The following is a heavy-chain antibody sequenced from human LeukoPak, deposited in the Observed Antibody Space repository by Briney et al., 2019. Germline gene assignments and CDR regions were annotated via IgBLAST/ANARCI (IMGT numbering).Heavy chain of an antibody. CDR2: INPNNGGT. CDR1: GYSFTGYE. V-gene: IGHV1-2*02. Sequence: GASVKVSCKASGYSFTGYEMHRVRQAPGQGLEWMGWINPNNGGTNYAQKFQGRVTMTRDTSISTAYMELSRLRSDDTAVYYCAREDSGGDCLGYWGQGTLVTVSS. J-gene: IGHJ4*02. D-gene: IGHD2-21*01. CDR3: AREDSGGDCLGY.